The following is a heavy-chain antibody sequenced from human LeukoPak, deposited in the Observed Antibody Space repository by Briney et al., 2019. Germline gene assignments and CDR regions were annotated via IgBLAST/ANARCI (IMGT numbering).Heavy chain of an antibody. J-gene: IGHJ3*02. CDR1: GYTLTELS. D-gene: IGHD3-16*01. CDR2: FDPEDGET. CDR3: ATDMRNYDYVWGSPRHAFDI. V-gene: IGHV1-24*01. Sequence: ASVKVSCKVSGYTLTELSMHWVRQAPGKGLEWMGGFDPEDGETIYAQKFQGRVTMTEDTSTDTAYMELSSLRSEDTAVYYCATDMRNYDYVWGSPRHAFDIWGQGTMVTVSS.